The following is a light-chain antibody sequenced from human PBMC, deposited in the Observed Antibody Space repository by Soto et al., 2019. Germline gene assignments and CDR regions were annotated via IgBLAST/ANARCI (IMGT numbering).Light chain of an antibody. CDR1: QSVGSN. J-gene: IGKJ1*01. Sequence: EIVMTQSPATLSVSPGERATLSCRASQSVGSNLAWYQQKPGQAPRLLIYGASTRATGIPARFSGSGSGTEFTLTISSLQSEDFAIYLCQQYNNWPPARTFGQGTKVEIK. V-gene: IGKV3-15*01. CDR2: GAS. CDR3: QQYNNWPPART.